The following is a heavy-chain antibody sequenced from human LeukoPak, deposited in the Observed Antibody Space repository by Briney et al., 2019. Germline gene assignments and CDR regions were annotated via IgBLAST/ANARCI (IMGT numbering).Heavy chain of an antibody. V-gene: IGHV1-46*01. Sequence: ASVKVSCKASGYTFTSSYMHWVRQAPGQGLEWMGIINPSTGSTNYAQKFQGRVTMTRDTSTSTVYMELSSLRSEDTAVFYCARDRLGDGGMDVWGQGTTVTVSS. J-gene: IGHJ6*02. CDR2: INPSTGST. CDR1: GYTFTSSY. CDR3: ARDRLGDGGMDV. D-gene: IGHD3-16*01.